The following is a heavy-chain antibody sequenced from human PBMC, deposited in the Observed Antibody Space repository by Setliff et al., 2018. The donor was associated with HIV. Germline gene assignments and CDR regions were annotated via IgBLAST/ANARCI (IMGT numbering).Heavy chain of an antibody. D-gene: IGHD2-15*01. J-gene: IGHJ6*03. V-gene: IGHV3-15*01. Sequence: PGGSLRLSCLASGFSFTDAWMTWVRQAPGKGPEWVGRIKSKSDGGTTEYAAHVKGRFTISRDDSRNMLYLLMKSLRSEDAGVYFCAKGVYCSGASCYPPYMDVWGIGTTVTVSS. CDR2: IKSKSDGGTT. CDR1: GFSFTDAW. CDR3: AKGVYCSGASCYPPYMDV.